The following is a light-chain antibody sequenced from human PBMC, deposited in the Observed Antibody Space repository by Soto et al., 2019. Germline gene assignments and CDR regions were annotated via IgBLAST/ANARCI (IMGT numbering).Light chain of an antibody. CDR3: KKYHKRNLR. CDR1: QSVTTN. Sequence: EVVISHSPATRAVAPGERATLCFVASQSVTTNLAWHQQKPGQAPRLLIQGASTRATGIPARFSGSGSGKELTITITSLHSEDFEVHPCKKYHKRNLRFGQGNNVDIK. CDR2: GAS. V-gene: IGKV3-15*01. J-gene: IGKJ1*01.